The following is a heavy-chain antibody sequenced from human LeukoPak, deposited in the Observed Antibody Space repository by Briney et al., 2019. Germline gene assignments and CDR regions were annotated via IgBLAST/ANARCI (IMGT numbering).Heavy chain of an antibody. V-gene: IGHV4-34*01. CDR3: ARDRYNWNGEDY. CDR1: GGSFGGYY. D-gene: IGHD1-20*01. J-gene: IGHJ4*02. CDR2: INHSGST. Sequence: PSETLSLTCAVYGGSFGGYYWSWIRQPPGKGLEWIGEINHSGSTNYNPSLKSRVTISVDTSKNQFSLKLSSVTAADTAVYFCARDRYNWNGEDYWGQGTLVTVSS.